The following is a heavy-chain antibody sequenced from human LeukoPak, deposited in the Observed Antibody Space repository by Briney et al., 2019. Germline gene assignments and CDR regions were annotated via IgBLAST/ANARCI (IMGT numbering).Heavy chain of an antibody. Sequence: SETLSLTCTVSGGSISSSSYYWGWIRQPPGEGLEWIGSIYYSGSTYYNPSLKSRVTISVDTSKNQFSLKLSSVTAADTAVYYCARLTVPSSGWYYFDYWGQGTLVTVSS. J-gene: IGHJ4*02. CDR3: ARLTVPSSGWYYFDY. V-gene: IGHV4-39*01. CDR1: GGSISSSSYY. D-gene: IGHD6-19*01. CDR2: IYYSGST.